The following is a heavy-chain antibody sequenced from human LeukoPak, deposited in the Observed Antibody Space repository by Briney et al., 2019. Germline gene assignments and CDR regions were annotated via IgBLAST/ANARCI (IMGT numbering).Heavy chain of an antibody. J-gene: IGHJ4*02. V-gene: IGHV4-4*02. D-gene: IGHD1-26*01. CDR1: GGSISGTNW. CDR2: ISLRGLT. Sequence: ASETLSLTCGVSGGSISGTNWWSWVHQPPGQGLEWIGEISLRGLTNYNPSLRSRLTMSLDESKNQVSLNLTSVTAADTAVYYCSRESGPFSPFGFWGQGTLVSVHS. CDR3: SRESGPFSPFGF.